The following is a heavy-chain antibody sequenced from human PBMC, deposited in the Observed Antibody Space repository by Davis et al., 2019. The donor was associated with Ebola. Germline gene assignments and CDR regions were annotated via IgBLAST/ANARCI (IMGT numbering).Heavy chain of an antibody. CDR1: GYTFTSYY. V-gene: IGHV1-18*04. D-gene: IGHD3-10*01. J-gene: IGHJ4*02. CDR3: ARGYYYGSGSYFDY. CDR2: ISAYNGKT. Sequence: AASVKVSCKASGYTFTSYYMHWVRQAPGQGLEWMGWISAYNGKTSYAQKLQGRVTMTTDTSTSTAYMEVRSLRSDDTAVYYCARGYYYGSGSYFDYWGQGTLVTVSS.